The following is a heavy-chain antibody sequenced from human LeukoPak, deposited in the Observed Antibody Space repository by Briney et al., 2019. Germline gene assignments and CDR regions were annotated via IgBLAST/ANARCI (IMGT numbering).Heavy chain of an antibody. CDR2: VSTNDGNT. CDR3: TRAPPGMTMMTDY. V-gene: IGHV1-18*01. J-gene: IGHJ4*02. Sequence: ASVRVSYKASGYTFTNYRIAWVRQAPGQGLEWMGWVSTNDGNTVYAQRLQGRVTMTTDTSTSVAYMELRSLTSDDTAVYYCTRAPPGMTMMTDYWGQGTLVTVSS. CDR1: GYTFTNYR. D-gene: IGHD3-22*01.